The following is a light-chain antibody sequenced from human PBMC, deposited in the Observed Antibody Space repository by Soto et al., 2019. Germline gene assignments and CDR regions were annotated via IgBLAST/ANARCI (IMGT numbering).Light chain of an antibody. V-gene: IGKV3D-11*01. CDR3: HQRQSWHRT. Sequence: EIVLTQSTATLSSFPGDRVTLSCRASQYINTRLDWYQHRPGQAPRLLIYQTSLRAAGIPARFSASGSGTDFTLTIIDVQPEDFALYYCHQRQSWHRTFGQGTKVDI. CDR2: QTS. J-gene: IGKJ1*01. CDR1: QYINTR.